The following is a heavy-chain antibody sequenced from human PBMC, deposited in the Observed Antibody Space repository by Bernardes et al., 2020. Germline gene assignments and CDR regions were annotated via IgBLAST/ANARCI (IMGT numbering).Heavy chain of an antibody. J-gene: IGHJ5*02. CDR2: IYWDDDK. CDR1: GFSLSTSGVG. CDR3: ARVAVAGTFSLTWFDP. V-gene: IGHV2-5*02. Sequence: SGPTLVKPTQTLTLTCTFSGFSLSTSGVGVGWIRQPPGKALEWLALIYWDDDKRYSPSLKSRLTITKDTSKNQVVLTMTNMDPLDTATYYCARVAVAGTFSLTWFDPWGQGTLVTVSS. D-gene: IGHD6-19*01.